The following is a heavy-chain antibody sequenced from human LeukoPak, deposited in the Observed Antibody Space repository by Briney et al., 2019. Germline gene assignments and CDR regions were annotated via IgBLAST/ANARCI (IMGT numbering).Heavy chain of an antibody. CDR3: ARPRNDILSGFHYCYGLDV. D-gene: IGHD3-9*01. V-gene: IGHV3-74*01. Sequence: GGSLRLSCAASGFTFSSYWMHWVRQAPGQGLVWVSRINSDGRSTSYADSVKGRFTISRDNAKNTLYLQMNSLRAEDTAVYYCARPRNDILSGFHYCYGLDVWGQGTTVTVSS. CDR2: INSDGRST. CDR1: GFTFSSYW. J-gene: IGHJ6*02.